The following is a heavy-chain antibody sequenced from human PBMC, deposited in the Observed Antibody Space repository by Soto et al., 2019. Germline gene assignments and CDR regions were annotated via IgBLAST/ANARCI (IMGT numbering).Heavy chain of an antibody. CDR1: GYTFTGYA. CDR3: ARGGSVYYDSSGYYPDY. V-gene: IGHV1-2*02. D-gene: IGHD3-22*01. J-gene: IGHJ4*01. CDR2: INADSGNT. Sequence: ASVKVSCKASGYTFTGYAMHWVRQAPGQRLEWMGWINADSGNTKYAQKFQGRVTMTRDTSISTAYMELSRLRSDDTAVYYCARGGSVYYDSSGYYPDYWGHGTLVTVSS.